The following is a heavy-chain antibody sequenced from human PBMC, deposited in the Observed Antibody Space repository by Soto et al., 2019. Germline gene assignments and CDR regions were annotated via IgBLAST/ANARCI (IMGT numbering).Heavy chain of an antibody. J-gene: IGHJ4*02. D-gene: IGHD1-1*01. Sequence: ASVKVSCKASGYTFTGYYMHWVRQAPGQGLEWMGWINPNSGNTNYAQKLQGRVTMTTDTSTSTAYMELRSLISDDTAVYYCARGGGRNWNDDSDYWGQGTLVTVSS. CDR2: INPNSGNT. V-gene: IGHV1-18*04. CDR1: GYTFTGYY. CDR3: ARGGGRNWNDDSDY.